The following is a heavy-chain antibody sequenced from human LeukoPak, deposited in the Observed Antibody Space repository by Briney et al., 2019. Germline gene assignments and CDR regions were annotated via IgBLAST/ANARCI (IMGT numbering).Heavy chain of an antibody. CDR2: IHYSGST. D-gene: IGHD3-10*01. J-gene: IGHJ6*03. CDR1: GGSISSYY. V-gene: IGHV4-59*01. CDR3: ARVEEGYGSGRRENYYYYYMDV. Sequence: SETLSLTCTVSGGSISSYYWSWIRQPPGKGLEWIGYIHYSGSTNYNPSLKSRVTISVDTSKNHFSLKLTSVTAADTAVYYCARVEEGYGSGRRENYYYYYMDVWGKGTTVTISS.